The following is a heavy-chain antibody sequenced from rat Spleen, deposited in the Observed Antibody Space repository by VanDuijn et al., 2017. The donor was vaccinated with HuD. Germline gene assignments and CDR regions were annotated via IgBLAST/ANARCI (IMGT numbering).Heavy chain of an antibody. D-gene: IGHD1-9*01. Sequence: EVQLVESGGGLVQPGRSLKLSCAASGLSFSNYDMAWVRQAPTKGLEWVASISYDGTATYYRDSVKGRFTISRDNAKSTLYLQMDSLRSEDTATYYCARLYYGYNLYVMDAWGQGASVTVSS. CDR2: ISYDGTAT. V-gene: IGHV5-29*01. CDR3: ARLYYGYNLYVMDA. CDR1: GLSFSNYD. J-gene: IGHJ4*01.